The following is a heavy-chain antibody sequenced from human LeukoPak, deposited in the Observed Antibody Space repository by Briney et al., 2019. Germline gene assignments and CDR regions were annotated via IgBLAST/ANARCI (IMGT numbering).Heavy chain of an antibody. CDR3: ASARYSSGWHYYYYYYMDV. J-gene: IGHJ6*03. Sequence: GGSLRLSCAASGFTVSSNYMCWVRQPPAKGLEWVSVIYSGGSTYYADAVKGRFTISRDNSKNTLYLQMNSLRAEDTAVYYCASARYSSGWHYYYYYYMDVWGKGTTVTVSS. D-gene: IGHD6-19*01. CDR1: GFTVSSNY. CDR2: IYSGGST. V-gene: IGHV3-53*01.